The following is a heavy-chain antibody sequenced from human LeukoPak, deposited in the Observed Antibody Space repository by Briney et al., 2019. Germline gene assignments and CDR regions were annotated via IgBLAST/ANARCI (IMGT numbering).Heavy chain of an antibody. CDR1: GFTFSSYA. CDR3: ARGDGYNFFDY. CDR2: ISQGGEAT. J-gene: IGHJ4*02. Sequence: GGSLRLSCAASGFTFSSYAMSWVRQAPGKGPEWVSVISQGGEATYYADSVKGRFTISRDNSENTLYLQMRSLRAEDTAVYYCARGDGYNFFDYWGQGTLVTVSS. D-gene: IGHD5-24*01. V-gene: IGHV3-23*01.